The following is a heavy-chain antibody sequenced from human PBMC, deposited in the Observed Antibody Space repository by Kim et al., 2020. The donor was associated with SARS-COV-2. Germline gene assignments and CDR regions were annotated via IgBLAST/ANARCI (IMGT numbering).Heavy chain of an antibody. V-gene: IGHV3-7*01. D-gene: IGHD6-19*01. CDR3: ARGGWYREFDY. J-gene: IGHJ4*01. Sequence: EKYFVDAVTGRFTISRDNVKNSVDLQMNSLRGEDTAVYYCARGGWYREFDYWGHGSLVTVSS. CDR2: EK.